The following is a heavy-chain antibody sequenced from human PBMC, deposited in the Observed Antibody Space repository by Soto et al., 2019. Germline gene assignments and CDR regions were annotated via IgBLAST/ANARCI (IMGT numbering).Heavy chain of an antibody. CDR2: IIPIFGTA. D-gene: IGHD2-2*01. CDR1: GVTFSSYA. J-gene: IGHJ6*02. V-gene: IGHV1-69*13. CDR3: ASWGYCSSTSCYFSYYYYDGMDV. Sequence: GXSLEVSCKASGVTFSSYAISWVRQAPGQGLEWMGGIIPIFGTANYAQKFQGRVTITADESTSTAYMELSSLRSEDTAVYYCASWGYCSSTSCYFSYYYYDGMDVWGQGTTVTASS.